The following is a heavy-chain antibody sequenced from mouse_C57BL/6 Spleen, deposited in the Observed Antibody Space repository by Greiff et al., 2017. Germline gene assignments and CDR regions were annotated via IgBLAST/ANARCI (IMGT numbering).Heavy chain of an antibody. V-gene: IGHV3-6*01. Sequence: DVQLQESGPGLVKPSQSLSLTCSVTGYSITSGYYWNWIRQFPGNKLEWMGYISYDGSNNYNPSLKNRISITRDTSKNQFFLKLNSVTTEDTATYDCARDLRYFDVWGTGTTVTVSS. CDR1: GYSITSGYY. CDR3: ARDLRYFDV. CDR2: ISYDGSN. J-gene: IGHJ1*03.